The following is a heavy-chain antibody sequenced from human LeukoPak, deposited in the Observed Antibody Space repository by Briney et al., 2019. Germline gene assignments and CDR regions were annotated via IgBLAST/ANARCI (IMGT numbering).Heavy chain of an antibody. CDR1: GYTFTGYY. CDR2: INPNSGGT. CDR3: ARPPYYYDSRVSRNRYYFDY. D-gene: IGHD3-22*01. V-gene: IGHV1-2*02. J-gene: IGHJ4*02. Sequence: GASVKVSCKASGYTFTGYYMHWVRHAPGQGLEWMGWINPNSGGTNYAQKFQGRVAMTRDTSISTAYMELSRLRSDHTAVYCCARPPYYYDSRVSRNRYYFDYWGQGALVTVSS.